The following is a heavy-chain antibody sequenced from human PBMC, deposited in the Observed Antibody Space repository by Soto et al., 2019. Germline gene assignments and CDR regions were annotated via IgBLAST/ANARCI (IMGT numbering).Heavy chain of an antibody. Sequence: EVQLLESGGGLVQPGGSLRLSCVASGFTFSSYAMSWVRQAPGKGLEWVTAMSGSGGNTYYADSVKGRVTISRDSSENTLYLHMHRLRVDDTPGYYWTSHLLWGSIIPFQNWCQRTLVTVCS. D-gene: IGHD3-3*01. V-gene: IGHV3-23*01. CDR3: TSHLLWGSIIPFQN. CDR1: GFTFSSYA. CDR2: MSGSGGNT. J-gene: IGHJ1*01.